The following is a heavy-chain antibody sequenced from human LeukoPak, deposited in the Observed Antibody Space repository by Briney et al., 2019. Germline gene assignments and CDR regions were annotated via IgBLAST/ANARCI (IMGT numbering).Heavy chain of an antibody. CDR1: GFSFSSYS. J-gene: IGHJ3*02. V-gene: IGHV3-23*01. D-gene: IGHD2-2*01. CDR3: ANLGPDDIVVVDMGFDI. CDR2: ISGSGGST. Sequence: GGSLRLSCAATGFSFSSYSLDWVRQAPGKGLEWVSAISGSGGSTYYADSVKGRFTISRDNSKNTLYLQMNSLRAEDTAVYYCANLGPDDIVVVDMGFDIWGQGTMVTVSS.